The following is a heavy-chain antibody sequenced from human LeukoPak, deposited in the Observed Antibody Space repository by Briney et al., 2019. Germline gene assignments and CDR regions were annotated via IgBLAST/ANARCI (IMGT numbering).Heavy chain of an antibody. CDR3: AKGGATVIDY. J-gene: IGHJ4*02. Sequence: GGSLRLSCAASGFTFSNYWMHWVRQAPGKGLVWVSRINCDGSSTTSADSVKGRFTISRDNAKNTLYLQMNSLRAEDTAVYYCAKGGATVIDYWGQGTLVTVSS. CDR2: INCDGSST. D-gene: IGHD4-17*01. CDR1: GFTFSNYW. V-gene: IGHV3-74*01.